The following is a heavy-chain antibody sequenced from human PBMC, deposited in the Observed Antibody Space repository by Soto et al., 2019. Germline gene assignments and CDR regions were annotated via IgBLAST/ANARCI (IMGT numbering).Heavy chain of an antibody. J-gene: IGHJ5*02. Sequence: QVTLKESGPVLVKPTETLTLTCTVSGFSLSNARMGVSWIRQPPGKALEWLAHIFSNDEKSYSTSLKSRLTISKDTSKSQVVLTMTTMDPVDTATYYCARALVRYSSGWFEGWFDPWGQGTLVTVSS. CDR2: IFSNDEK. V-gene: IGHV2-26*01. CDR1: GFSLSNARMG. CDR3: ARALVRYSSGWFEGWFDP. D-gene: IGHD6-19*01.